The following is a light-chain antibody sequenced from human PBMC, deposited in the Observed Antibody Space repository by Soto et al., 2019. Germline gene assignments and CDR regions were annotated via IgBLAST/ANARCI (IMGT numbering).Light chain of an antibody. CDR2: GAS. CDR1: QSVSSN. Sequence: EIVMTQSPATLSVSPGERATLSCRASQSVSSNLAWYQHKPGQAPRLLIYGASTRATGIPARFSASGSGTEFSLTISSLQSEDFAVYYCQQYNNWPPKLYTFGQGTKLEIK. J-gene: IGKJ2*01. V-gene: IGKV3-15*01. CDR3: QQYNNWPPKLYT.